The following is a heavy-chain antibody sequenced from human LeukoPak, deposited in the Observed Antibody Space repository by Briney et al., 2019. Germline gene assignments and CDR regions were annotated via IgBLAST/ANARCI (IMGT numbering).Heavy chain of an antibody. CDR3: AKSGVPAAEPYYFDY. V-gene: IGHV3-23*01. Sequence: PGGSLRLSCAASGFTFSSYAMSWVRQAPGKGLEWVSAINGSGGSTYYADSVKGRFTISRDNSKNTLYLQMNSLRAEDTAVYYCAKSGVPAAEPYYFDYWGQGTLVTVSS. D-gene: IGHD2-2*01. CDR2: INGSGGST. CDR1: GFTFSSYA. J-gene: IGHJ4*02.